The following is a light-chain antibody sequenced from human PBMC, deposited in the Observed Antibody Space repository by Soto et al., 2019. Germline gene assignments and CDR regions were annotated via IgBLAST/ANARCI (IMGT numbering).Light chain of an antibody. CDR1: SSDVGGYNY. Sequence: QSALTQPPSASGSPGQSGTISCTGTSSDVGGYNYVSWYQQHPGKAPKLMISEVSKRPSGVPDRFSGSKSGNTASLTVSGLQAEDEADYYFSSFAGNNNLVFGGGTKLTVL. CDR2: EVS. J-gene: IGLJ2*01. V-gene: IGLV2-8*01. CDR3: SSFAGNNNLV.